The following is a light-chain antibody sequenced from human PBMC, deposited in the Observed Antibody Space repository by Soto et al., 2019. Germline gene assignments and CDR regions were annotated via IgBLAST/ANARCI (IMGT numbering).Light chain of an antibody. Sequence: IQLTQSPSSLSASVGERATITCRASQSVTNWLAWYQQKPGKAPKLLIYDVSSLESGVPSRFSGSGSGTEFILTISSLQPEDFATYYCQQYDSYSWTFGQGTKVDIK. J-gene: IGKJ1*01. CDR3: QQYDSYSWT. CDR1: QSVTNW. V-gene: IGKV1-5*01. CDR2: DVS.